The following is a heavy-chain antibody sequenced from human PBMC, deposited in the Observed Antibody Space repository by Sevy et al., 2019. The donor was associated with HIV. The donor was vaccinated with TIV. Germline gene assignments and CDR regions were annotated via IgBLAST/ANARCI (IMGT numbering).Heavy chain of an antibody. CDR1: GFTFGDYA. Sequence: GGSLRLSCTASGFTFGDYAMSWFRQAPGKGLEWVGFIRSKAYGGATEYAASVKGRFTISRDDSKSIAYLQMNRLKTEDTAVYYCTGQSIAARPGDVDYWGQGTLVTVSS. CDR3: TGQSIAARPGDVDY. D-gene: IGHD6-6*01. CDR2: IRSKAYGGAT. J-gene: IGHJ4*02. V-gene: IGHV3-49*03.